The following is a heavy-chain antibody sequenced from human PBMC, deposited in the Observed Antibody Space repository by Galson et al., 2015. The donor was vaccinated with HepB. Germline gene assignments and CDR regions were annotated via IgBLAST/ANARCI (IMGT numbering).Heavy chain of an antibody. D-gene: IGHD1-26*01. J-gene: IGHJ4*02. CDR3: ARVVGAPDY. Sequence: SVKVSCKASGYTFTNYDINWVRQATGQGLEWMGWMNTKSGNTGNAQKFQGRVTMTRDTSTSTVYMELRSLRSEDTAVYYRARVVGAPDYWGQGTLVTVSS. CDR2: MNTKSGNT. V-gene: IGHV1-8*01. CDR1: GYTFTNYD.